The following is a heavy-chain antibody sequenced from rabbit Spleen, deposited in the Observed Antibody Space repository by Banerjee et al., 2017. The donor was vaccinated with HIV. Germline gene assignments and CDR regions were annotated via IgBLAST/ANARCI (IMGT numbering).Heavy chain of an antibody. J-gene: IGHJ4*01. D-gene: IGHD1-1*01. V-gene: IGHV1S47*01. CDR1: GFSFSSNA. CDR2: IYNGDGST. CDR3: ARDTGSGHYIDAYFDL. Sequence: QEQLVESGGDLVKPEGSLTLTCTASGFSFSSNAMCWVRQAPGKGPEWIACIYNGDGSTYYASWAKGRFTISKTSSTTVTLQMTSLTVADTATYFCARDTGSGHYIDAYFDLWGPGTLVTVS.